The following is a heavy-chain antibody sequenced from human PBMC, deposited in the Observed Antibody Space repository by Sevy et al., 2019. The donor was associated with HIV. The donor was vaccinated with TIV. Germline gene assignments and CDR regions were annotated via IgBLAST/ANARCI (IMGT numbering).Heavy chain of an antibody. Sequence: SETLSLTCAVSGGSISSGGDSWSWIRQPPGKGLEWIGYIYHSGSTYYNPSLKSRVTISVDRSKNQFSLKLSSVTAADTAVYYCARGALPHYDFWRRNYFDYWGQGTLVTVSS. CDR1: GGSISSGGDS. V-gene: IGHV4-30-2*01. CDR2: IYHSGST. J-gene: IGHJ4*02. CDR3: ARGALPHYDFWRRNYFDY. D-gene: IGHD3-3*01.